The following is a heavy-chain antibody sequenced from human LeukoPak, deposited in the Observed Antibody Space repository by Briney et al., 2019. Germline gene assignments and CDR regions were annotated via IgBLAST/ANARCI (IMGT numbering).Heavy chain of an antibody. V-gene: IGHV1-2*02. CDR3: ARGRGYSYGYYYYMDV. CDR2: INPNSGGT. CDR1: GFTFTSSA. J-gene: IGHJ6*03. Sequence: GTSVKVSCKASGFTFTSSAMQWVRQAPGQGLEWMGWINPNSGGTNYAQKFQGRVTMTRDTSISTAYMELSRLRSDDTAVYYCARGRGYSYGYYYYMDVWGKGTTVTVSS. D-gene: IGHD5-18*01.